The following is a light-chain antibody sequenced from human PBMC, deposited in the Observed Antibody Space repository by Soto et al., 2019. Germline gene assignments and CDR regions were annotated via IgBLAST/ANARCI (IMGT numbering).Light chain of an antibody. V-gene: IGLV2-14*01. CDR3: SSYNPITTYL. J-gene: IGLJ1*01. Sequence: QSALTQPASVSGSPGQSITISCTGTSSDVGTYNYVSWYQQHPGKAPKLMIYEVTNRPSGVSNRFSGSKSGNTASLTISGLQADDEADYFCSSYNPITTYLIGAGTKVNV. CDR1: SSDVGTYNY. CDR2: EVT.